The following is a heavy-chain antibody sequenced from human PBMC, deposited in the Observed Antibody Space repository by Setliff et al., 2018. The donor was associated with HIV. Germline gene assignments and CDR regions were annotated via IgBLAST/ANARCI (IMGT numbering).Heavy chain of an antibody. CDR3: AREHCSGGSCNGFDI. Sequence: SETLSLTCTVSGGSISSYYWNWIRQPPGKGLEWIAYIYISGITNYNPSLKSRVTISLDTSRNQFSLKLGSVTAADTAMYYCAREHCSGGSCNGFDIWGQGTMVTVSS. V-gene: IGHV4-4*09. J-gene: IGHJ3*02. CDR1: GGSISSYY. CDR2: IYISGIT. D-gene: IGHD2-15*01.